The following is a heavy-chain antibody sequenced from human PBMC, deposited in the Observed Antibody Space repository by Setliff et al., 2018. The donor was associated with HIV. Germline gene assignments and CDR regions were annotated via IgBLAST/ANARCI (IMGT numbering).Heavy chain of an antibody. J-gene: IGHJ6*02. D-gene: IGHD3-3*01. CDR1: GGSISSGDYY. CDR3: ARIFGDQGYYYGMDV. CDR2: IYYSGST. V-gene: IGHV4-30-4*02. Sequence: ASETLSLTCTVSGGSISSGDYYWSWIRQPPGKGLEWIGYIYYSGSTYYNPSLKSRVTISVDTSKNQFSLKLSSVIAADTAVYYCARIFGDQGYYYGMDVWGQGTTVTVSS.